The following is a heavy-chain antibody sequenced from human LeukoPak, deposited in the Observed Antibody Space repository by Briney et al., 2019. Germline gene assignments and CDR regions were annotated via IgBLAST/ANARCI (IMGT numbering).Heavy chain of an antibody. J-gene: IGHJ4*02. CDR1: GFTFSNAW. D-gene: IGHD1-26*01. Sequence: GGSLRLSCVASGFTFSNAWMSWVRQAPIKGLEWVGRIKRKIDGDTTDYAAPAKGRFTISRDDPKNTLYLQMNSLKTEDTAVYYCTSEDQGGFDYWGRGTLVTVSS. V-gene: IGHV3-15*01. CDR2: IKRKIDGDTT. CDR3: TSEDQGGFDY.